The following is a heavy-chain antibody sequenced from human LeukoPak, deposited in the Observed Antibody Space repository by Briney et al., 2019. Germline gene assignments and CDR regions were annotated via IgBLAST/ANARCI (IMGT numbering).Heavy chain of an antibody. Sequence: GGSLRLSCAASGFTFSSYAMSWVRQAPGKGLEWVSAISGSGGSTYYADSVKGRFTISRDNSKNTLYLQMNSLRAEDTAVYYCARVSYSSSWDDNYYYYGMDVWGQGTTVTVSS. D-gene: IGHD6-13*01. J-gene: IGHJ6*02. CDR3: ARVSYSSSWDDNYYYYGMDV. CDR2: ISGSGGST. V-gene: IGHV3-23*01. CDR1: GFTFSSYA.